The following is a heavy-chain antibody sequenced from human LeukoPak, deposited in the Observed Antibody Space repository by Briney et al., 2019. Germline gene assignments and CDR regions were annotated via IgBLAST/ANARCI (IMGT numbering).Heavy chain of an antibody. CDR2: IYPGDSDT. D-gene: IGHD6-19*01. J-gene: IGHJ5*02. V-gene: IGHV5-51*01. CDR3: ARLARATYSSGWYDVFQGGVGWFDP. CDR1: GYSFTSYW. Sequence: GESLKISCKGSGYSFTSYWIGWVRQMPGKGLEWMGIIYPGDSDTRYSPSFQGQVTISADKSISTAYLQWSSLKASDTAMYYCARLARATYSSGWYDVFQGGVGWFDPWGQGTLVTVSS.